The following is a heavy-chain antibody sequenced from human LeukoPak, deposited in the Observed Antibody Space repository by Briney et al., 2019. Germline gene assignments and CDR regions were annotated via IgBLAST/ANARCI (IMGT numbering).Heavy chain of an antibody. J-gene: IGHJ5*02. V-gene: IGHV1-18*01. CDR1: GYTFTSYG. CDR2: ISAYNGNT. Sequence: ASVKVSRKASGYTFTSYGISWVRQAPGQGLEWMGWISAYNGNTNYAQKLQGRVTMTTDTSTSTAYMELRSLRSDDTAVYYCAREGGYCSSTSCSAFDPWGQGTLVTVSS. CDR3: AREGGYCSSTSCSAFDP. D-gene: IGHD2-2*01.